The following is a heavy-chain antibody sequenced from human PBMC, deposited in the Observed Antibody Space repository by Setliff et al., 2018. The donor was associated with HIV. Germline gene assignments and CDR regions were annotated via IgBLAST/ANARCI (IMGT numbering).Heavy chain of an antibody. J-gene: IGHJ6*03. CDR3: VRDRTHQNWGSRGYYYMDV. CDR2: INPNSGDT. D-gene: IGHD7-27*01. CDR1: GYIFNSYG. Sequence: GASVKVSCKASGYIFNSYGISWVRQAPGQGLEWMGWINPNSGDTNYAQKFQGRVTMTGDTSISTVYMELSRLISDDTAVYYCVRDRTHQNWGSRGYYYMDVWGKGTTVTVSS. V-gene: IGHV1-2*02.